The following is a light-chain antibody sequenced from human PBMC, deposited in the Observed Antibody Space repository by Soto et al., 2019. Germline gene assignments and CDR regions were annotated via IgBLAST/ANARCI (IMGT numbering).Light chain of an antibody. CDR3: QQYNDLST. J-gene: IGKJ4*01. Sequence: DIQMTQSPSTLSASVGDRVTIACRASQNIGDWLAWYQQKPGKAPNLLIYKASPLESGVPSRFSGSGSGTEFTLAISSLQPEDFATYYGQQYNDLSTFGGGTKVEI. CDR1: QNIGDW. V-gene: IGKV1-5*03. CDR2: KAS.